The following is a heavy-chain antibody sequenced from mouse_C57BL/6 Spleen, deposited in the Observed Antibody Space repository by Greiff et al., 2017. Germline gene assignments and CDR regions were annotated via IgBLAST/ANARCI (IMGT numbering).Heavy chain of an antibody. CDR3: ARYQYEYDGKYAMDY. J-gene: IGHJ4*01. CDR2: INPNNGGT. D-gene: IGHD2-4*01. Sequence: EVQLQQSGPELVKPGASVKLSCKASGYTFTDYYMNWVKQSHGQSLEWIGDINPNNGGTSYNQKFKGKATLTVDKSSSTAYMKLRSLTSEDSAVDYCARYQYEYDGKYAMDYWGQGTSVTVSS. V-gene: IGHV1-26*01. CDR1: GYTFTDYY.